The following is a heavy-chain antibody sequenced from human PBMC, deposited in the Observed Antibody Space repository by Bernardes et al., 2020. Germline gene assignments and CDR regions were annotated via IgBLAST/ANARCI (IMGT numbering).Heavy chain of an antibody. J-gene: IGHJ3*02. V-gene: IGHV3-21*01. Sequence: GGSLRLSCAASGFTFSSYSMNWVRQAPGKGLEWVSFISSSSSYIYYADSVKGRFTISRDNAKNSLYLQMNSLRAEDTALYYCARGRGVNSDFWSGDAFDIWGQGTMVTVSS. CDR3: ARGRGVNSDFWSGDAFDI. CDR2: ISSSSSYI. D-gene: IGHD3-3*01. CDR1: GFTFSSYS.